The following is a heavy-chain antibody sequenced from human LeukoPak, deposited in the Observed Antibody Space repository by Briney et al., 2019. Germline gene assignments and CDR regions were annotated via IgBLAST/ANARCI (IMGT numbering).Heavy chain of an antibody. Sequence: QPGGSLRLSCAASGFTFSSYAMHWVRQAPGKGLEWVAVMSYDGSNKYYADSVKGRFTISRDNSKNTLYLQMNSLRAEDTAVYYCARDGLVVGARIFDYWGQGTLVTVSS. CDR3: ARDGLVVGARIFDY. CDR2: MSYDGSNK. V-gene: IGHV3-30-3*01. D-gene: IGHD1-26*01. J-gene: IGHJ4*02. CDR1: GFTFSSYA.